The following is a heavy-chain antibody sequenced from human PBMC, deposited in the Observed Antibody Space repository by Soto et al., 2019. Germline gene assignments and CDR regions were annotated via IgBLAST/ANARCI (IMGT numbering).Heavy chain of an antibody. D-gene: IGHD3-9*01. V-gene: IGHV1-24*01. CDR2: FDPEDGET. J-gene: IGHJ5*02. Sequence: ASVKVSCKVSGYTLTELSMHWVRQAPGKGLEWMGGFDPEDGETIYAQKFQGRVTMTEDTSTDTAYMELSSLRSEDTAVYYCETGPITPYDILTGYRNWFDPWGQGTLVTVSS. CDR3: ETGPITPYDILTGYRNWFDP. CDR1: GYTLTELS.